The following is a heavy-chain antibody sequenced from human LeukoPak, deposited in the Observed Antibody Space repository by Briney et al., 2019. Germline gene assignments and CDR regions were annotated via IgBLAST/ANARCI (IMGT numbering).Heavy chain of an antibody. J-gene: IGHJ4*02. CDR1: GYSISSGYY. D-gene: IGHD5-12*01. CDR2: IYHSGST. V-gene: IGHV4-38-2*02. Sequence: ASETLSLTCTVSGYSISSGYYWGWIRQPPGKGLEWIGSIYHSGSTYYNPSLKSRVTISVDTSKNQFSLKLSSVTAADTAVYYCASWLLYYFDYWGQGTLVTVSS. CDR3: ASWLLYYFDY.